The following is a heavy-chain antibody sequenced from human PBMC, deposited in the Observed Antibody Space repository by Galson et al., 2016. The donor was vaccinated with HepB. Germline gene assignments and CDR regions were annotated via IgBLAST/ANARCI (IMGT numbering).Heavy chain of an antibody. CDR2: IDPDGGNT. V-gene: IGHV3-74*01. CDR3: TRDWYRNPGY. J-gene: IGHJ4*02. Sequence: SLRLSCAASGFTFSTYWMHWVRQPPGKGLVWVSRIDPDGGNTEYADSVKGRFTISRDNAKNTLYLQMNSLRAEDTAVYYCTRDWYRNPGYWDQETQITVSS. D-gene: IGHD1-26*01. CDR1: GFTFSTYW.